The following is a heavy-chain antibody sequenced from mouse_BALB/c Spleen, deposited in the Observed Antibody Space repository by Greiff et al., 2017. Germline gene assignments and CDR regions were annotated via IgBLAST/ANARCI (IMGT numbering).Heavy chain of an antibody. J-gene: IGHJ2*01. CDR2: ISSGGSYT. V-gene: IGHV5-9-4*01. Sequence: EVQVVESGGGLVKPGGSLKLSCAASGFTFSSYAMSWVRQSPEKRLEWVAEISSGGSYTYYPDTVTGRFTISRDNAKNTLYLEMSSLRSEDTAMYYCARVGTTANYFDYWGQGTTLTVSS. CDR3: ARVGTTANYFDY. D-gene: IGHD1-2*01. CDR1: GFTFSSYA.